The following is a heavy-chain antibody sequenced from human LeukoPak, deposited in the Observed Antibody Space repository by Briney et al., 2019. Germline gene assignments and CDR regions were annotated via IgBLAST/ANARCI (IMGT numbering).Heavy chain of an antibody. Sequence: SETLSLTCTVSGGSISSSSAYWGWIRQPPGKGLEWIGSIYYSKNTYYNPSLKSRVTISADTSKNQFSLTLGSVSATDAAVYYFVSPRGFSYGYFDYWGQGTLVTVSS. J-gene: IGHJ4*02. CDR3: VSPRGFSYGYFDY. CDR2: IYYSKNT. V-gene: IGHV4-39*01. CDR1: GGSISSSSAY. D-gene: IGHD5-18*01.